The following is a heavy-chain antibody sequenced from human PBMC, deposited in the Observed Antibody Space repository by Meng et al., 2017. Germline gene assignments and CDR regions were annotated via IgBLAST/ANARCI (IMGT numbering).Heavy chain of an antibody. CDR3: ARGPTTMAHDFDY. CDR2: INHSGST. D-gene: IGHD4-11*01. Sequence: VQRRQVGEGRLKPSVPLSPACVVSGGSFSDYYWSWIRQPPGKGLEWIGEINHSGSTNYNPSLESRVTISEDTSQNNLSLKLSSVTAADSAVYYCARGPTTMAHDFDYWGQGTLVTVSS. V-gene: IGHV4-34*01. CDR1: GGSFSDYY. J-gene: IGHJ4*02.